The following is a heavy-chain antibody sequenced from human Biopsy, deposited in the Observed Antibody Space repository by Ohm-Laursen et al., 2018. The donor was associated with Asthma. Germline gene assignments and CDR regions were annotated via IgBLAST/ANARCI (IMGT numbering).Heavy chain of an antibody. CDR3: ARKAGSCISRTCYSLDF. Sequence: SVKVSCKSLGGTFNTYVIGWVRQAPGQGLEWMGGVNSVFGTTTYPQKFQDRVTITADDSTSTVYMELSSLRSEDTAVYYCARKAGSCISRTCYSLDFWGQGILVTVSS. J-gene: IGHJ4*02. D-gene: IGHD2-2*01. CDR1: GGTFNTYV. CDR2: VNSVFGTT. V-gene: IGHV1-69*13.